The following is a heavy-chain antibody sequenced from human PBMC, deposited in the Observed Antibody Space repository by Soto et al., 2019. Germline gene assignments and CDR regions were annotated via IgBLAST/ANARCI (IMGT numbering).Heavy chain of an antibody. CDR3: ARLPVAATLRFDY. V-gene: IGHV4-39*01. Sequence: PSETLSLTCTVSGGSISSSSYYWGWIRQPPGKGLEWIGSIYYSGSTYYNPSLKSRVTISVDTSKNQFSLKLSSVTAADTAVYYCARLPVAATLRFDYWGQGTLVTVSS. D-gene: IGHD2-15*01. CDR1: GGSISSSSYY. J-gene: IGHJ4*02. CDR2: IYYSGST.